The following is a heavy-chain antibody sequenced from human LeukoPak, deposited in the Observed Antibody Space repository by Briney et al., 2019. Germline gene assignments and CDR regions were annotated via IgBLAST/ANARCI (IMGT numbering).Heavy chain of an antibody. CDR2: IYYSGST. CDR1: GGSISSSSYY. J-gene: IGHJ4*02. V-gene: IGHV4-39*01. D-gene: IGHD6-19*01. CDR3: ASGAVAGIWRY. Sequence: SETLSLTCTVSGGSISSSSYYWGWIRQPPGKGLEWIGSIYYSGSTYYNPSLKSRVTISVDTSKNQFSLKLSSVTAADTAVYYCASGAVAGIWRYWGQGTLVTVSS.